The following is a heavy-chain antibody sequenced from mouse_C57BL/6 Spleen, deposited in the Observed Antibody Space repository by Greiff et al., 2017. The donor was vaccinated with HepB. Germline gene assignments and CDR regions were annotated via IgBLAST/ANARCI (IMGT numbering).Heavy chain of an antibody. Sequence: VQLQQSGPELVKPGASVKISCKASGYAFSSSWMNWVKQRPGKGLEWIGRIYPGDGDTNYNGKFKGKATLTADKSSSTAYMQLSSLTSEDSAVYFCAGWDGNYGFCFGYWGQGTTLTVSS. J-gene: IGHJ2*01. CDR3: AGWDGNYGFCFGY. D-gene: IGHD2-1*01. CDR2: IYPGDGDT. CDR1: GYAFSSSW. V-gene: IGHV1-82*01.